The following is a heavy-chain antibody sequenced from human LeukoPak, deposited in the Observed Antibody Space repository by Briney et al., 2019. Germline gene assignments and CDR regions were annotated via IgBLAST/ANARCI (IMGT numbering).Heavy chain of an antibody. J-gene: IGHJ4*02. V-gene: IGHV4-38-2*02. CDR2: IYHSGST. D-gene: IGHD6-13*01. CDR1: GYSISSGYY. CDR3: AREIAAEARDY. Sequence: SETLSLTCTASGYSISSGYYWGWIRQPPGKGLEWIGSIYHSGSTYYNPSLKSRVTISVDTSKNQFSLKLSSVTAADTAVYYCAREIAAEARDYWGQGTLVTVSS.